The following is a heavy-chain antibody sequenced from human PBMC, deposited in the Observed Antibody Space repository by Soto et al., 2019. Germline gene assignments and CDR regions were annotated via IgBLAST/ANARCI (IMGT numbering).Heavy chain of an antibody. Sequence: PSETLSLTCTVSGGSVSSGTYFWSWVRQPPGKGLEWIGYIYYTGSTNYKASLKSRVTISIDTSKSQFSLRLSSVTAADTAVYYCARGVLWDYSGGNYDYWGQGTTVTVSS. J-gene: IGHJ4*02. CDR3: ARGVLWDYSGGNYDY. D-gene: IGHD2-15*01. CDR2: IYYTGST. CDR1: GGSVSSGTYF. V-gene: IGHV4-61*01.